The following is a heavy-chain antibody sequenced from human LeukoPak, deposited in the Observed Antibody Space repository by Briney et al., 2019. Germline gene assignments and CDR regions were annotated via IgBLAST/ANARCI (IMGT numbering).Heavy chain of an antibody. D-gene: IGHD4-17*01. CDR2: IWYDGSNK. Sequence: AGRSLRLSCAASGFTFSSYGIPWVRQAPGKGLEWVAVIWYDGSNKYYADSVKGRFTISRDNSKNTLYLQMNSLRAEDTAVYYCARDPSYDYGDYAPQNWFDPWGQGTLVTVSS. CDR1: GFTFSSYG. V-gene: IGHV3-33*01. J-gene: IGHJ5*02. CDR3: ARDPSYDYGDYAPQNWFDP.